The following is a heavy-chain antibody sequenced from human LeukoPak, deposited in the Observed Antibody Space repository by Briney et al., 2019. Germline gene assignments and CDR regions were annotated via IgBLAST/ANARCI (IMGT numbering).Heavy chain of an antibody. CDR1: GGSFSGYY. CDR3: ARRRVTSGNYYYHGMDV. J-gene: IGHJ6*04. CDR2: INHSGST. V-gene: IGHV4-34*01. D-gene: IGHD2-21*02. Sequence: SETLSLTCAVYGGSFSGYYWSWIRQPPGKGLEWIGEINHSGSTNYNPSLKSRVTISVDTSKNQFSLKLSSVTAADTAVYYCARRRVTSGNYYYHGMDVWGKGTTVTVSS.